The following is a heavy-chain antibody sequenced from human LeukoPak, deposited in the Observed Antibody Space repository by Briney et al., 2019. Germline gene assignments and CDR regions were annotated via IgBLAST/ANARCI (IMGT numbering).Heavy chain of an antibody. D-gene: IGHD5-18*01. V-gene: IGHV5-51*01. CDR3: ARLVRGYGLQGIFDY. CDR2: IFPGDSDT. J-gene: IGHJ4*02. CDR1: GYSFTRKW. Sequence: GESLKISCTGSGYSFTRKWIGWVRQMPGKGLEWMAFIFPGDSDTRYSPSFQGQVTISADKSINTAYLQWSSLKASDTAMYYCARLVRGYGLQGIFDYWGQGTLVTVSS.